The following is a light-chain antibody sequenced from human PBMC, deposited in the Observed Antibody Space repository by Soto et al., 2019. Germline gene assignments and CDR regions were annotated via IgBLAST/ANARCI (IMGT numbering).Light chain of an antibody. CDR2: AAS. CDR1: QDVSRY. Sequence: DIQLTQSPSFLSASVGDRVTITCRASQDVSRYLAWYQQKPGKAPNLLIYAASTLRSGVLSRFSGSGSETEFTLTNSSLQPEDFATYYCQQLNSYVFAFGPGTKVDIK. CDR3: QQLNSYVFA. V-gene: IGKV1-9*01. J-gene: IGKJ3*01.